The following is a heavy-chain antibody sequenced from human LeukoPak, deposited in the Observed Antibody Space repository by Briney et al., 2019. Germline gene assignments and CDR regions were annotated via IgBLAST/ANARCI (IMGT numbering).Heavy chain of an antibody. D-gene: IGHD5-18*01. CDR2: IKQDGGDK. Sequence: GGSLRLSCAASGFTFRDYWMTWVRQAPRKGLEWVADIKQDGGDKNYVDSVKGRFTISRDNAKNSLYLQMDSLRAEDTAVYYCVRAGYTYGTLYFWGQGTLVTVSS. J-gene: IGHJ4*02. CDR1: GFTFRDYW. CDR3: VRAGYTYGTLYF. V-gene: IGHV3-7*01.